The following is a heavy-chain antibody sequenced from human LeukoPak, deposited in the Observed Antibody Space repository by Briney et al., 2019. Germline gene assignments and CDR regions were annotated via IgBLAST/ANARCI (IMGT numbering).Heavy chain of an antibody. CDR1: GYNLISYG. V-gene: IGHV1-18*01. Sequence: GASVKVSCKASGYNLISYGIIWVRQAPGQGLEWMGWISAYNVNTNYAQKFQGRVTMTTDTSTSTAYMELRSLKSDDTAVNFCARPYDTSGYYNYYLDYWGQGTLVTVSS. CDR3: ARPYDTSGYYNYYLDY. D-gene: IGHD3-22*01. CDR2: ISAYNVNT. J-gene: IGHJ4*02.